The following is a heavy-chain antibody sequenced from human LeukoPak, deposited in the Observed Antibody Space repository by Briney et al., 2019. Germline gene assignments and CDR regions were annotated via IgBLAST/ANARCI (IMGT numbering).Heavy chain of an antibody. CDR2: ISGGGGST. CDR3: ARGQYANNP. Sequence: PGGSLRLSCAASGFTFNSFAMTWVRQAPGKGLEWVSTISGGGGSTYYADPVKGRFTISRDNSKNTLYLQMNSLRAEDTAVYYCARGQYANNPWGQGTLVTVAS. J-gene: IGHJ5*02. CDR1: GFTFNSFA. D-gene: IGHD2-2*01. V-gene: IGHV3-23*01.